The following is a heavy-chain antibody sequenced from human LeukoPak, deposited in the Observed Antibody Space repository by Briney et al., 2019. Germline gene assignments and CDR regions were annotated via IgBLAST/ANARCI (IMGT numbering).Heavy chain of an antibody. V-gene: IGHV4-4*02. Sequence: SGTLSLTCAVSGGSISSSNWWSWVRQPPGKGLEWIGEIYHSGSTNYNPSLKSRVTISVDKSKNQFSLKLSSVTAADTAVYYCARENIAAAGTDAFDIWGQGTMVTVSS. CDR3: ARENIAAAGTDAFDI. CDR2: IYHSGST. D-gene: IGHD6-13*01. CDR1: GGSISSSNW. J-gene: IGHJ3*02.